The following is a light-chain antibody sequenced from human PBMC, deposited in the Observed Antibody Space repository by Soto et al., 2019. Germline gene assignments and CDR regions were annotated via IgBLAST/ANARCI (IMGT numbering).Light chain of an antibody. J-gene: IGKJ4*01. V-gene: IGKV3-20*01. Sequence: EIVLTQSPDTLSLSPGERATLSCRASQSVSSSFLAWYHQKPGQAPRLLIYRASSRATGIPDRFTGSGSGTDFTLTISRLEPEDFAVYYCQQYESSPLTFGGRTKVEIK. CDR2: RAS. CDR1: QSVSSSF. CDR3: QQYESSPLT.